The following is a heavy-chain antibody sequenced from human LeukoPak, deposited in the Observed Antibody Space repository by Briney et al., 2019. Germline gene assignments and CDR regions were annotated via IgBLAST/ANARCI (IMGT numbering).Heavy chain of an antibody. V-gene: IGHV1-69*05. CDR3: AATGIATQFDY. D-gene: IGHD6-13*01. CDR1: GGTFSSYA. Sequence: SVKVSCKASGGTFSSYAISWVRQAPGQGLEWMGGIIPIFGTANYAQKFQGRVTITTDESTSTAYLDLSSLRSEDTAVYYCAATGIATQFDYWSQGSLLSLPS. J-gene: IGHJ4*02. CDR2: IIPIFGTA.